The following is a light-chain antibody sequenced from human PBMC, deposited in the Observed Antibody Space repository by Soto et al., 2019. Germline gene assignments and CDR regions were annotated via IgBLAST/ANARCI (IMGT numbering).Light chain of an antibody. V-gene: IGKV3-11*01. CDR1: QSVSSY. Sequence: EIMLTQSPATLSLSPGERATLSCRASQSVSSYLAWYQQKPCQAPRRLIYDASNRATGIPARFSGSGSGTDFTLTISSIEPEDFAVYYCQQRSNWPPITFGQGTRLEIK. J-gene: IGKJ5*01. CDR2: DAS. CDR3: QQRSNWPPIT.